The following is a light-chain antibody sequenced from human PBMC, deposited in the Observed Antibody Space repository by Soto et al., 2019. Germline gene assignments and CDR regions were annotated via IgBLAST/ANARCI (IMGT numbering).Light chain of an antibody. V-gene: IGKV1-39*01. CDR2: EAS. CDR3: QQSETTPWT. J-gene: IGKJ1*01. Sequence: DIQMTQSPSSLSASVGDRVTITCRASQSISSYLHWYQKKPGKAPKLLIYEASSLQSGVPSRFSGSGSGTDFTLTVRSLQPDDFATYYCQQSETTPWTFGQGTRVEMK. CDR1: QSISSY.